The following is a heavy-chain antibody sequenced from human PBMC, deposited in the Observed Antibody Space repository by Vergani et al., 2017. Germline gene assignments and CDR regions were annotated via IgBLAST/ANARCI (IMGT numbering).Heavy chain of an antibody. V-gene: IGHV3-30-3*01. J-gene: IGHJ5*02. Sequence: QVQLVESGGGVVQPGRSLRLSCSASGCTFSSYAIHWVRQAPGKGLEWVAVISYDGSNKYYADSVKGRFTISRDNSKNTLYLQMNSLRAEDTAVYYCARDKGTQYYYDSSGWFDPWGQGTLVTVSS. CDR1: GCTFSSYA. D-gene: IGHD3-22*01. CDR3: ARDKGTQYYYDSSGWFDP. CDR2: ISYDGSNK.